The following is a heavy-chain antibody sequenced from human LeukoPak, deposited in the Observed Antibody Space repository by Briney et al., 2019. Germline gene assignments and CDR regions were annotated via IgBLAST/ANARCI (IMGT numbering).Heavy chain of an antibody. V-gene: IGHV3-23*01. J-gene: IGHJ4*02. CDR1: GFTLSSYA. Sequence: PGGSLRLSCAASGFTLSSYAMSWVRQAPGKGLEWVSLISGNAGSTYYADSVKGRSTISRDITKNTLYLQMNSLRAEDTAVYYCAKDGLQFSEWLPPLGYWGQGTLVTVSS. CDR2: ISGNAGST. CDR3: AKDGLQFSEWLPPLGY. D-gene: IGHD3-3*01.